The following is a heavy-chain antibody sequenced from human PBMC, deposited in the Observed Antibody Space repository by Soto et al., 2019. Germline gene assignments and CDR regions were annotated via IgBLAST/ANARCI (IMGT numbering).Heavy chain of an antibody. CDR1: GGSVISGFYY. Sequence: QVQLQESGPGLVKPSETLSLTCTVSGGSVISGFYYWSWIRQPPGKGLEWVGCISDTGSGDYNPSLRCRVTISVHTSKRQFSLRLNSVTAADTAVYYCARAHSGYDPLGMDVWGQGTTVTVSS. CDR3: ARAHSGYDPLGMDV. D-gene: IGHD5-12*01. J-gene: IGHJ6*02. V-gene: IGHV4-61*01. CDR2: ISDTGSG.